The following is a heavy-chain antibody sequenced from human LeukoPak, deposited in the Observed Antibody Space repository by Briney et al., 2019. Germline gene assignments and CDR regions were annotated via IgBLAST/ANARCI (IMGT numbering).Heavy chain of an antibody. D-gene: IGHD6-19*01. CDR3: AKDSGYSSGWYSDY. CDR1: GFTFSSYS. V-gene: IGHV3-23*01. Sequence: PGGSLRLSCAASGFTFSSYSMNWVRQAPGKGLKWVSTISGSGGTTYYADSVKGRFTISRDNSKNTLYLQMNSLRAEDTAVYYCAKDSGYSSGWYSDYWGQGTLVTVSS. CDR2: ISGSGGTT. J-gene: IGHJ4*02.